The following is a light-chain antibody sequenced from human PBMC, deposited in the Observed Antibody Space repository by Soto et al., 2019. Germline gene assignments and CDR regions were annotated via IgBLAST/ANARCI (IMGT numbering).Light chain of an antibody. V-gene: IGKV3-11*01. CDR1: HDVSVS. Sequence: EIVLTQSPDTLSLSPGAGATLSCMASHDVSVSLVWYRQRPGQSPRLLIHDASNRATGISARFSGSGSGTDFTLTIGSLEPEESALYYCQQRASWPYTSGQGTKVDIK. CDR2: DAS. CDR3: QQRASWPYT. J-gene: IGKJ2*01.